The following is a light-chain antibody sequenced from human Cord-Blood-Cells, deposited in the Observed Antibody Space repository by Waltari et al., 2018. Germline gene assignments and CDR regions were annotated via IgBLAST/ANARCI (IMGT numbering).Light chain of an antibody. Sequence: DIVMTQSPDSLAVSLGERATINCKSSQSVLYSSNNKNYLAWYQQKPGQPPKLLIYWASTRESGVPDRVRGRGSGKDFTLTSSSLQDEDVAVYYCQQYYSTPLTFGGGTKVEIK. CDR3: QQYYSTPLT. J-gene: IGKJ4*01. CDR1: QSVLYSSNNKNY. V-gene: IGKV4-1*01. CDR2: WAS.